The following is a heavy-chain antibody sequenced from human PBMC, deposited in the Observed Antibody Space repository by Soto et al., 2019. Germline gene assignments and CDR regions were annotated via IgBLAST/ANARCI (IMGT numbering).Heavy chain of an antibody. D-gene: IGHD6-13*01. Sequence: PSETLSLTCAVYGGSFSGYYWSWIRQPPGKGLEWIGEINHSGSTNYNPSLKSRVTISVDTSRNQFSLKLSSVTAADTAVYYCARDDGYSYYYNGMDVWGQGTTVTVS. CDR1: GGSFSGYY. CDR2: INHSGST. CDR3: ARDDGYSYYYNGMDV. J-gene: IGHJ6*02. V-gene: IGHV4-34*01.